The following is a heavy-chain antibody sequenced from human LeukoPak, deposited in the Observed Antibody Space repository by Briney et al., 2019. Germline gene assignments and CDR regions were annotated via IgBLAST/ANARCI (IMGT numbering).Heavy chain of an antibody. D-gene: IGHD5-12*01. J-gene: IGHJ6*03. Sequence: SETLSLTCTVSGGSISSGSYYWSWIRQPAGKGLEWIGRIYTSGSTNYNPSLKSRVTISVDTSKNQFSLKLSSVTAADTAVYFCARVVYSGYDFRGAMDVWGKGTTVTVSS. CDR3: ARVVYSGYDFRGAMDV. CDR2: IYTSGST. V-gene: IGHV4-61*02. CDR1: GGSISSGSYY.